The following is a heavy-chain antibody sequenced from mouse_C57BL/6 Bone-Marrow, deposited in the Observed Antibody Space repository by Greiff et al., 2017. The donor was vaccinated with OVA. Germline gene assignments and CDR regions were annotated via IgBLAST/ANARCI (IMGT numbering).Heavy chain of an antibody. CDR3: ARDGYYPYWYFDV. V-gene: IGHV5-15*04. J-gene: IGHJ1*03. Sequence: EVKVEESGGGLVQPGGSLKLSCAASGFTFSDYGMAWVRQAPRKGPEWVAFISNLAYSIYYADTVTGRFTISRENAKNTLYLEMSSLRSEDTAMYYCARDGYYPYWYFDVWGTGTTVTVSS. D-gene: IGHD2-3*01. CDR2: ISNLAYSI. CDR1: GFTFSDYG.